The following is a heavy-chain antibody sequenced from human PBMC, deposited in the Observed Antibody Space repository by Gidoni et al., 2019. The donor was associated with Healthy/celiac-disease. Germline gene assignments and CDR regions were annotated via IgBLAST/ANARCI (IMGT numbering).Heavy chain of an antibody. CDR1: GYTFTSHC. Sequence: QVQLVQSGAEVKKPGASVKVACKASGYTFTSHCISWVRQAPGQGLEWMGWISAYNGNTNYAQKLQGRVTMTTDTSTSTAYMELRSLRSDDTAVYYCARAWDYCSSTSCYKALDYWGQGTLVTVSS. CDR3: ARAWDYCSSTSCYKALDY. D-gene: IGHD2-2*02. CDR2: ISAYNGNT. V-gene: IGHV1-18*01. J-gene: IGHJ4*02.